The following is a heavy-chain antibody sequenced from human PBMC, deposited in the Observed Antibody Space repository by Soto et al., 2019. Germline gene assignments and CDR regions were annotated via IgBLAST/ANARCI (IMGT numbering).Heavy chain of an antibody. D-gene: IGHD1-26*01. CDR3: AKGLSISGSCCFQFDS. Sequence: PGGVLRLSYAASEFSITRYSRNWVRQAPGKGLEWVSYISSTTNYIYYGDSMKGRFTISRDNAKNSLYLVMNSLRAEDTAVYYSAKGLSISGSCCFQFDSWGQGALVTVSS. CDR2: ISSTTNYI. V-gene: IGHV3-21*06. CDR1: EFSITRYS. J-gene: IGHJ4*02.